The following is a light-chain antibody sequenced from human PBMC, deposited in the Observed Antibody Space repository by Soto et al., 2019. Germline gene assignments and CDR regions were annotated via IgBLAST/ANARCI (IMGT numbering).Light chain of an antibody. CDR3: QQYGSSPRT. CDR2: AAS. V-gene: IGKV3-20*01. Sequence: EIVLTQSPDTLSLSPGERATLSCRASQSVSSNYLAWYQQKPGQAPGLLIYAASSRATGIPDRFSGSGSGTDFTITISRLEPEDFAVYYCQQYGSSPRTFGQGTKVEIK. CDR1: QSVSSNY. J-gene: IGKJ1*01.